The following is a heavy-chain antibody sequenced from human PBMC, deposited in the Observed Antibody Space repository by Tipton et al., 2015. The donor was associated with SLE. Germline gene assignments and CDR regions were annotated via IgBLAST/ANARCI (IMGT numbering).Heavy chain of an antibody. CDR3: VRIPGELIVTTIRDGFDV. Sequence: QLVQSGGGLVQPGGSLRLSCEVSGFTFSHYWMHWVRQVPGKGLVWVSRINGDATSTNYADSVKGRFTISRDNAKNTLYLQMNNLSVEDTAVFYCVRIPGELIVTTIRDGFDVWGQGTLVTVSS. V-gene: IGHV3-74*02. CDR2: INGDATST. CDR1: GFTFSHYW. J-gene: IGHJ3*01. D-gene: IGHD5-12*01.